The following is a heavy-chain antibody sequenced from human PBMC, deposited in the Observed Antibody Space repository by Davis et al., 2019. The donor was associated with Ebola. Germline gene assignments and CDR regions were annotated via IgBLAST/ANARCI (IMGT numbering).Heavy chain of an antibody. CDR1: GGSFSGHY. CDR2: INHSGST. CDR3: ARSSSGLNWFDP. Sequence: PSETLSLTCAVYGGSFSGHYWSWIRQPPGKGLEWIGEINHSGSTNYNPSLKSRVTISVDTSKNQFSLKLSSVTAADTAVYYCARSSSGLNWFDPWGQGILVTVSS. D-gene: IGHD2-2*01. V-gene: IGHV4-34*01. J-gene: IGHJ5*02.